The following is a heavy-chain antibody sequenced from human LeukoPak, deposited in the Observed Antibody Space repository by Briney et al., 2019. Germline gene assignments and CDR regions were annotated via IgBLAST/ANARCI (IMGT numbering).Heavy chain of an antibody. D-gene: IGHD6-19*01. J-gene: IGHJ4*02. Sequence: SETLSLTCTVSGGSLSSYNWSWIRQPAGQGLEWIGRIYTSESTNYNPSLKSRLTMSVDTSKNQFSLKLSSVTAADTAVYYCARECRVAGSDYFVYWGQGTLVTVSS. V-gene: IGHV4-4*07. CDR3: ARECRVAGSDYFVY. CDR1: GGSLSSYN. CDR2: IYTSEST.